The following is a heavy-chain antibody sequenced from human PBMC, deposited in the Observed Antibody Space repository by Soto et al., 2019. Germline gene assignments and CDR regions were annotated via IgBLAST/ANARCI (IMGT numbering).Heavy chain of an antibody. CDR2: ISYDGSNK. CDR1: GFAFNTYS. J-gene: IGHJ4*02. Sequence: LRLSCAASGFAFNTYSMHWVRQAPGRGLEWVAVISYDGSNKFYADSVKGRFTISRDNSKNTLYLEMNSLRGEDTAVYYCAKVSPMGYFFDFWGQGTLVTASS. V-gene: IGHV3-30-3*01. CDR3: AKVSPMGYFFDF.